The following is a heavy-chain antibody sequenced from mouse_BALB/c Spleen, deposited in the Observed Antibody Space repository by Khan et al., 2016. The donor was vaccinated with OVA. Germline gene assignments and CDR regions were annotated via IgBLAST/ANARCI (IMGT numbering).Heavy chain of an antibody. CDR1: GYSITSGYA. J-gene: IGHJ2*01. V-gene: IGHV3-2*02. Sequence: EVQLQESGPGLVKPSQSLSLTCTVTGYSITSGYAWNWIRQFPGNKLEWMGYISYSGSTNYNPSLKSRISITRDTSKNQFFLQLNSETTEDTATYYCTRAARIKYWGQGTTLTVSS. CDR3: TRAARIKY. CDR2: ISYSGST. D-gene: IGHD1-2*01.